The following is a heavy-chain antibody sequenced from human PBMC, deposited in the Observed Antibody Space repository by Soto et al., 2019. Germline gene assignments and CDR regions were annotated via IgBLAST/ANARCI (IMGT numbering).Heavy chain of an antibody. CDR2: IDSDGSST. Sequence: EVQLVESGGGLVQPGGSLRVSCAASGFTFGSYGLNGVRQAPGKGLVWVSRIDSDGSSTTYADSVKGRFTTSRDNAKHTLYLQMSILRGEDTAVYYCARGRPYGMDVWGQGTTVTVSS. J-gene: IGHJ6*02. V-gene: IGHV3-74*01. CDR3: ARGRPYGMDV. CDR1: GFTFGSYG.